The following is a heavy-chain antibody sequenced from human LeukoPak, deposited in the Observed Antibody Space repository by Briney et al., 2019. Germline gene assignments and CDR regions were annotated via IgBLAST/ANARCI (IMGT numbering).Heavy chain of an antibody. CDR2: IYSGGST. CDR3: ARSYLWGSYRYFDY. CDR1: GFTFSGYS. Sequence: GGSLRLSCAASGFTFSGYSMSWVRQAPGKGLEWVSVIYSGGSTYYADSVKGRFTISRDNSKNTLYLQMNSLRAEDTAVYYCARSYLWGSYRYFDYWGQGTLVTVSS. D-gene: IGHD3-16*02. J-gene: IGHJ4*02. V-gene: IGHV3-66*01.